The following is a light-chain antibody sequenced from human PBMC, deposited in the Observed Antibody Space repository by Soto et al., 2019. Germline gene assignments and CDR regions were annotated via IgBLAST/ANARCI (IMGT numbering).Light chain of an antibody. Sequence: NVLPQSPGTPSFFSREKTTPSCRASLSVSSRYLAWYQQKPGQAPRLLIYGASNRATGIPDRFSGSGSGTDFTLTVSRLEPEDFAVYFCQQYGSSPPFTFGQGTKVDIK. CDR1: LSVSSRY. V-gene: IGKV3-20*01. CDR3: QQYGSSPPFT. J-gene: IGKJ2*01. CDR2: GAS.